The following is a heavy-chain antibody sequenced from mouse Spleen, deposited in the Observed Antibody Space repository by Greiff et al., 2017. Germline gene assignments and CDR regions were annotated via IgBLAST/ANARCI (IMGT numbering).Heavy chain of an antibody. CDR1: GFTFSSFG. V-gene: IGHV5-17*02. J-gene: IGHJ4*01. Sequence: EVKLVESGGGLVQPGGSRKLSCAASGFTFSSFGMHWVRQAPEKGLEWVAYISSGSSTIYYADTVKGRFTISRDNPKNTLFLQMTSLRSEDTAMYYCARGDDPMDYWGQGTSVTVSS. CDR3: ARGDDPMDY. CDR2: ISSGSSTI.